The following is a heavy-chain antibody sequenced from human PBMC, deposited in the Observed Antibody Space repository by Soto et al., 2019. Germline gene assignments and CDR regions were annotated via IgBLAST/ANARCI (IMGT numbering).Heavy chain of an antibody. D-gene: IGHD2-2*01. V-gene: IGHV1-69*01. CDR2: IIPISETT. Sequence: QVQLVQSGAEVKKPGSSVKVSCKASGGTFSSYAISWVRQAPGQGLEWMGGIIPISETTNYAQTFEGRVTITADESKSTAYMELSSLRSEDTAVYFCARSQGSSTSLEIYYYYDYGMDVWGQGTTVTVSS. CDR3: ARSQGSSTSLEIYYYYDYGMDV. CDR1: GGTFSSYA. J-gene: IGHJ6*02.